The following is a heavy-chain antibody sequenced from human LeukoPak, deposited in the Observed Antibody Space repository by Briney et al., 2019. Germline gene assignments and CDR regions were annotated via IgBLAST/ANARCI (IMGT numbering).Heavy chain of an antibody. CDR2: INYSGRT. V-gene: IGHV4-59*11. CDR1: GDSIGSHY. D-gene: IGHD3-3*01. J-gene: IGHJ4*02. CDR3: ARTKPTYYDFRTPSPELDY. Sequence: SETLSLTCTVSGDSIGSHYWSWIRQPPGKGLEWIGYINYSGRTNYNPSLTGRVTLSVDTSNNQFSLKLSSVTAADTAVYYCARTKPTYYDFRTPSPELDYWGQGTLVTVSS.